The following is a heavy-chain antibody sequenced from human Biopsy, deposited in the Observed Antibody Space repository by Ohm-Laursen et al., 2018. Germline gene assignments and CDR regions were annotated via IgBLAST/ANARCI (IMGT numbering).Heavy chain of an antibody. Sequence: SLRLSCTASGFTFTGHYMDWVRQPPGGGLEWAGRARNKANSYIIEYAASLRGRFTISRDDSKSSLYLQMNSLRTEDTAVYYCVRGANGFDYWGQGTLVTVSS. CDR3: VRGANGFDY. J-gene: IGHJ4*02. CDR1: GFTFTGHY. V-gene: IGHV3-72*01. D-gene: IGHD1-1*01. CDR2: ARNKANSYII.